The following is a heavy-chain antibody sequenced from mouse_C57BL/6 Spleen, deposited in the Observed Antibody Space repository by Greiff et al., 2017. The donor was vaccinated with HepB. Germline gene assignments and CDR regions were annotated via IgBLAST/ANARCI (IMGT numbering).Heavy chain of an antibody. Sequence: VQGVESGAELVKPGASVKLSCKASGYTFTSYWMHWVKQRPGQGPEWIGMIHPNSGSTNYNEKFKSKATLTVDKSSSTAYMQLSSLTSEDSAVYYCASSDGTRFAYWGQGTPVTVAA. CDR2: IHPNSGST. D-gene: IGHD4-1*01. CDR3: ASSDGTRFAY. J-gene: IGHJ3*01. V-gene: IGHV1-64*01. CDR1: GYTFTSYW.